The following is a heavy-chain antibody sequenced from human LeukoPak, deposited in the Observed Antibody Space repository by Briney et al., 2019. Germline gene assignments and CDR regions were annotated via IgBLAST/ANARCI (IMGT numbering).Heavy chain of an antibody. Sequence: ASVKVSCKASGGTFSSYAISWVRQAPGQGLEWMGGIIPIFGTANYAQKFQGRVTITTDESTSTAYMELSSLRSEDTAVYYCARCPVEYYYDSSGYPYLDYWGQGTLVTVSS. V-gene: IGHV1-69*05. J-gene: IGHJ4*02. D-gene: IGHD3-22*01. CDR1: GGTFSSYA. CDR3: ARCPVEYYYDSSGYPYLDY. CDR2: IIPIFGTA.